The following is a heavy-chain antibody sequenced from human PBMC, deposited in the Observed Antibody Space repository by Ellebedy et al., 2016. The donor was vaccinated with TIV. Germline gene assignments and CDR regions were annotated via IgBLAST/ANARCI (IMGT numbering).Heavy chain of an antibody. CDR2: ISSDGHAK. J-gene: IGHJ6*02. V-gene: IGHV3-30*18. D-gene: IGHD3-3*01. CDR3: AKDREIRSLDWDGLDV. Sequence: GESLKISCAASVFTFTYFGMHWVRQTPGKGLQWVALISSDGHAKSYADSVKGRFTISRDDSKNTLYLQMHTLRPEDTAVYYCAKDREIRSLDWDGLDVWGQGTTVTVSS. CDR1: VFTFTYFG.